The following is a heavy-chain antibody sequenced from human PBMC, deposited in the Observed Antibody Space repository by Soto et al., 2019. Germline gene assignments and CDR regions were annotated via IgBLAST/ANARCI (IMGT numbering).Heavy chain of an antibody. CDR1: GLIVISTF. V-gene: IGHV3-66*04. D-gene: IGHD6-19*01. CDR3: AKRPFTSSGSFDY. J-gene: IGHJ4*02. CDR2: IYSGGST. Sequence: TGGSLRLSCAASGLIVISTFMSWVRQAPGKGLEWVSVIYSGGSTYYADSVKGRFTISRDNSKNTLYLQMNSLRAEDTAVYYCAKRPFTSSGSFDYWGQGTLVTVSS.